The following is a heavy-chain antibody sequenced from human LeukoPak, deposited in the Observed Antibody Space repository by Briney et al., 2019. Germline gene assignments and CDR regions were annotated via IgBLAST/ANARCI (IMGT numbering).Heavy chain of an antibody. D-gene: IGHD6-19*01. CDR3: ARAIYSSGWYGGELDY. Sequence: GGSLRLSCAASGFTFSNYWIHWVRQAPGKGLVWVSRINSDGSSTSYADSVKGRFTISRDNAKNTVYLQMNSLRAEDTAVYYCARAIYSSGWYGGELDYWGQGTLVTVSS. V-gene: IGHV3-74*01. CDR2: INSDGSST. J-gene: IGHJ4*02. CDR1: GFTFSNYW.